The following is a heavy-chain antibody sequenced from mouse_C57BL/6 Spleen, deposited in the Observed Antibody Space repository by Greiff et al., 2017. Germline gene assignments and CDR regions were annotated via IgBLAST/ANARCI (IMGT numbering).Heavy chain of an antibody. CDR2: IDPSDSYT. Sequence: QVQLQQPGAELVKPGASVKLSCKASGYTFTSYWMQWVKQRPGQGLEWIGEIDPSDSYTNYNQKFKGKATLTVDTSSSTAYMQLSSLTSEDSAVYYCARNWYYFDDWGQGTTLTVSS. D-gene: IGHD4-1*01. CDR1: GYTFTSYW. J-gene: IGHJ2*01. CDR3: ARNWYYFDD. V-gene: IGHV1-50*01.